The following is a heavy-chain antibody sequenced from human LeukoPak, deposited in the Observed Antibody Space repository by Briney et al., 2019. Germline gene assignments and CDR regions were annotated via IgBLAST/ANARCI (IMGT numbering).Heavy chain of an antibody. Sequence: TGGSLRLTCAASGFTVITNDMTYGRQAPGKGLEWVSVLYSDGNTKYADSVQGRFTISRDNSKNTLYLEMNSLSPDDTAVYYCARGVEPLAANTLAYWGQGTLVTVSS. J-gene: IGHJ4*02. CDR3: ARGVEPLAANTLAY. D-gene: IGHD1-14*01. CDR2: LYSDGNT. V-gene: IGHV3-53*01. CDR1: GFTVITND.